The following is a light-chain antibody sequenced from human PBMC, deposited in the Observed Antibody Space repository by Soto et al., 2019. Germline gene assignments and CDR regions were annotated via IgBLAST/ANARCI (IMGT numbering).Light chain of an antibody. Sequence: QSVLTQPPSVSGAPGQRVTISCTGSSSNIGANYDVHWYQQRPGTAPKLLIFGNSNRPSGVPDRFSGSKSGTSASLAITGLQAADDADFYRQSSGYTLSHSTALGPANKVTVL. CDR3: QSSGYTLSHSTA. CDR2: GNS. V-gene: IGLV1-40*01. CDR1: SSNIGANYD. J-gene: IGLJ1*01.